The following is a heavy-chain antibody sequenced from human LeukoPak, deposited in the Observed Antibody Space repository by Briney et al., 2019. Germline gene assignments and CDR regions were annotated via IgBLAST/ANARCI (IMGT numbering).Heavy chain of an antibody. D-gene: IGHD3-22*01. J-gene: IGHJ3*02. V-gene: IGHV3-30*18. CDR3: AKDPYDSSGYYFPGAFDI. CDR1: GFTFSSYG. Sequence: PGRSLRLSCAASGFTFSSYGMHWVRQATGKGLEWVAVISYDGSNKYYADSVKGRFTISRDNSKNTLYLQMNSLRAEDTAVYYCAKDPYDSSGYYFPGAFDIWGQGTMVTVSS. CDR2: ISYDGSNK.